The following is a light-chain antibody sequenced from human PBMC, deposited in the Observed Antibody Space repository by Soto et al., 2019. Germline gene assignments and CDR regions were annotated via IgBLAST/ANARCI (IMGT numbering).Light chain of an antibody. V-gene: IGKV2D-29*02. Sequence: DVVMTQTPPSLSVTPGQPASISCKSSQSLLHITGETFLFWYLQKPGQSPQLLIYEVSTRVSGVPDRFSGSGSGTDFTLEISRVETDDVGIYYCMQSTQLPPTFGQGTRLEIK. CDR1: QSLLHITGETF. J-gene: IGKJ5*01. CDR2: EVS. CDR3: MQSTQLPPT.